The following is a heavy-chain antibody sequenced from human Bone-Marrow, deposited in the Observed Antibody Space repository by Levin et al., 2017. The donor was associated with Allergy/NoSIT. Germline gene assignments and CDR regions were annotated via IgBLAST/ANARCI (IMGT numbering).Heavy chain of an antibody. Sequence: SQTLSLTCTVSGGSIRSGGYYWSWIRQHPGKGLEWIGYIYDSGSTSYNPSLESRVAISVDTSKNQFYLKLTSLTAADTAVYYCARIPDTTSQFDYWGQGTLVTVSS. CDR2: IYDSGST. J-gene: IGHJ4*02. CDR3: ARIPDTTSQFDY. V-gene: IGHV4-31*03. CDR1: GGSIRSGGYY. D-gene: IGHD5-18*01.